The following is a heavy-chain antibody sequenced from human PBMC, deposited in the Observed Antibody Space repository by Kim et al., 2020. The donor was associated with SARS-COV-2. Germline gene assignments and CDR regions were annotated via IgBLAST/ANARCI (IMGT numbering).Heavy chain of an antibody. CDR3: ARDLFLGYSGYDYDY. D-gene: IGHD5-12*01. J-gene: IGHJ4*02. Sequence: DSVKGRFTISRDNAKNSLYLQMNSLRDEDTAVYYCARDLFLGYSGYDYDYWGQGTLVTVSS. V-gene: IGHV3-48*02.